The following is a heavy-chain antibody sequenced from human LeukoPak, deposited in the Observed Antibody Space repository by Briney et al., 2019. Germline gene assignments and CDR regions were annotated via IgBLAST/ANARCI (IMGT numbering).Heavy chain of an antibody. CDR2: ISYDGSNK. J-gene: IGHJ3*02. D-gene: IGHD3-22*01. V-gene: IGHV3-30*19. CDR1: GFTFSSYG. CDR3: ARGFLGYDSSGFHDAFDI. Sequence: GGSLRLSCAASGFTFSSYGMHWVRQAPGKGLEWVAVISYDGSNKYYADSVKGRFTISRDNSKNTLYLQMNSLRAEDTAVYYCARGFLGYDSSGFHDAFDIWGQGTMVTVSS.